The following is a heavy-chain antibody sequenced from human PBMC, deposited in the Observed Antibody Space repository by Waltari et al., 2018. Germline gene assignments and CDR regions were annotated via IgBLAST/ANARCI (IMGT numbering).Heavy chain of an antibody. CDR1: GFTFSTFG. CDR3: AKDAFGNTYLDF. Sequence: QVNLVESGGGVVQPGGSLRLSCATSGFTFSTFGMAGVRQAPGKGLVWVALIWFDGSDKFYADSVRGRFTISRDNSARTLYLDMDSLRLDDTAMYYCAKDAFGNTYLDFWGQGTLVTVSS. CDR2: IWFDGSDK. J-gene: IGHJ4*02. D-gene: IGHD2-2*02. V-gene: IGHV3-30*02.